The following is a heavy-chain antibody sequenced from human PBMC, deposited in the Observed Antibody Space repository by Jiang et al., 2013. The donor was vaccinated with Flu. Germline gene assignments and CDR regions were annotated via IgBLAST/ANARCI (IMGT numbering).Heavy chain of an antibody. V-gene: IGHV1-69*01. Sequence: SWVRQAPGQGLEWMGGIIPIFGTANYAQKFQGRVTITADESTSTAYMELSSLRSEDTAVYYCARVAYYYDSSGYAFDIWGQGTMVTVSS. J-gene: IGHJ3*02. CDR3: ARVAYYYDSSGYAFDI. D-gene: IGHD3-22*01. CDR2: IIPIFGTA.